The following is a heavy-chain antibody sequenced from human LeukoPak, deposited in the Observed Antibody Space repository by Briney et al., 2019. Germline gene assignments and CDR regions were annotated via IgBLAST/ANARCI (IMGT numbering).Heavy chain of an antibody. CDR1: GGSISSGGYY. Sequence: SETLSLTCTVSGGSISSGGYYWSWIRQPPGKGLEWIGSIYYSGSTYYNPSLKSRVTISVDTSKNQFSLKLSSVTAADTAVYYCARHRDGYNRPFDYWGQGTLVTVSS. CDR3: ARHRDGYNRPFDY. D-gene: IGHD5-24*01. V-gene: IGHV4-39*07. J-gene: IGHJ4*02. CDR2: IYYSGST.